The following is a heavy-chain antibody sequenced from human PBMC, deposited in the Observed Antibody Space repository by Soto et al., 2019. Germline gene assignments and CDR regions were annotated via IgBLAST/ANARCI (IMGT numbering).Heavy chain of an antibody. CDR1: GFTFSSYA. J-gene: IGHJ4*02. CDR2: ISGSGGST. V-gene: IGHV3-23*01. Sequence: EVQLLESGGGLVQPGGSLRLSCAASGFTFSSYAMSWVRQAPGKGLEWVSAISGSGGSTYYADSVKGRFTISRDNSKNTVYLQMNSLRAEDTAVYYCAKAEGGTHSGYDSYWGQGTLVTVSS. CDR3: AKAEGGTHSGYDSY. D-gene: IGHD5-12*01.